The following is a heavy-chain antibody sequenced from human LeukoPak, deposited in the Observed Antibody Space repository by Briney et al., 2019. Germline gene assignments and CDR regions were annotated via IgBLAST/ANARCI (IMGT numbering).Heavy chain of an antibody. D-gene: IGHD5-24*01. J-gene: IGHJ4*02. Sequence: SETLSLTCAVYGGSFSGYYWSWIRQPPGKGLEWIGEINHSGSTNYNPSLKSRVTISVDTSKNQFSLKLSSVTAADTAVYCCARSGYRAVDYWGQGTLVTVSS. CDR2: INHSGST. V-gene: IGHV4-34*01. CDR1: GGSFSGYY. CDR3: ARSGYRAVDY.